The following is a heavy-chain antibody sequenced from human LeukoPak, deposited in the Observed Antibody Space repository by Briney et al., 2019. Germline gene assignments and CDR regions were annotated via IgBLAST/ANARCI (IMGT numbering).Heavy chain of an antibody. Sequence: SVKVSCKASGGTFSSYAISWVRQAPGQGLEWMGGIIPIFGTANYAQKFQGRVTMTRNTSISTAYMELSSLRSEDTAVYYCARARRITGTITFYYMDVWGKGTTVTVSS. CDR3: ARARRITGTITFYYMDV. CDR1: GGTFSSYA. J-gene: IGHJ6*03. D-gene: IGHD1-7*01. CDR2: IIPIFGTA. V-gene: IGHV1-69*05.